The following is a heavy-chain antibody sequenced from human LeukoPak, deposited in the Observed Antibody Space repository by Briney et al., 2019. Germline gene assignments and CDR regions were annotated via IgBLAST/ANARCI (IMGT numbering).Heavy chain of an antibody. CDR1: GFTFSSDA. CDR2: ISPSGDRT. J-gene: IGHJ4*02. CDR3: AIMHGYYDGSGFWVQ. D-gene: IGHD3-22*01. V-gene: IGHV3-23*01. Sequence: GGSLRLSCAASGFTFSSDAMSGVRQARGKGLEWVSFISPSGDRTSNADSVEGRFTISRDNTRNTLYLQMNSLRDEDTGVYYCAIMHGYYDGSGFWVQWGQGTLVTVSS.